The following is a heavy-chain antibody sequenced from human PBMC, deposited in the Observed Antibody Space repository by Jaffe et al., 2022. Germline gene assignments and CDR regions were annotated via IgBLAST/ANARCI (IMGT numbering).Heavy chain of an antibody. CDR3: AKTRVATIYYFDY. V-gene: IGHV3-30*02. Sequence: QVQLVESGGGVVQPGGSLRLSCAASGFTFSSYGMHWVRQAPGKGLEWVAFIRYDGSNKYYADSVKGRFTISRDNSKNTLYLQMNSLRAEDTAVYYCAKTRVATIYYFDYWGQGTLVTVSS. J-gene: IGHJ4*02. D-gene: IGHD5-12*01. CDR2: IRYDGSNK. CDR1: GFTFSSYG.